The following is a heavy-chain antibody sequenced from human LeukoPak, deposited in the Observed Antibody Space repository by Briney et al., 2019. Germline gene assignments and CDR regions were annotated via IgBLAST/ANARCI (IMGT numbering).Heavy chain of an antibody. CDR1: GFTFSIYS. CDR2: ISSSSSYI. D-gene: IGHD3-22*01. Sequence: GGSLRLSCAASGFTFSIYSMNWVRQAPGKGLEWVSSISSSSSYIYYADSVKGRFTISRDNAKNSLYLQMNSLRAEDTAVYYCAREDSSGYYYVGYWGQGTLVTVSS. V-gene: IGHV3-21*01. CDR3: AREDSSGYYYVGY. J-gene: IGHJ4*02.